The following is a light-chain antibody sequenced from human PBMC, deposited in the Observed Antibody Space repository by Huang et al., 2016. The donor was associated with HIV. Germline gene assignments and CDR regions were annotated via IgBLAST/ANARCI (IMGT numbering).Light chain of an antibody. V-gene: IGKV1-6*01. CDR3: LQDYNYPRT. Sequence: AIQMTQFPSSLSASVGDRVTITCRARQDIRNDLGWYQHKPGKAPKLLIYYGSNLQSGVPSRFNGSGSGTDFTLTISSLQPEDFAAYYCLQDYNYPRTFGPGTKLEIK. CDR2: YGS. J-gene: IGKJ2*01. CDR1: QDIRND.